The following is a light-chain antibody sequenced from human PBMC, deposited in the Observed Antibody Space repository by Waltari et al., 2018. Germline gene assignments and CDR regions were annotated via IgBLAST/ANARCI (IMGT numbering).Light chain of an antibody. Sequence: SYVVTQPPSVSVAPGATATIPCGGDNIGTYSVPWYQQKAGQAPVLVIFYDRDRPSGIPDRFSGSNSGNTATLTISRVEAGDEARYYCHVWHPHVDPGVFGTGTEVTVL. J-gene: IGLJ1*01. V-gene: IGLV3-21*04. CDR3: HVWHPHVDPGV. CDR2: YDR. CDR1: NIGTYS.